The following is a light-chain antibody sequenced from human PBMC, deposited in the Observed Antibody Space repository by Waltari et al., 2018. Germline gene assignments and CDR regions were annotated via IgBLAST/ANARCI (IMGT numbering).Light chain of an antibody. V-gene: IGKV2-28*01. CDR1: QTLLHRNGNNY. Sequence: DIVVTQSPLSLPVTPGEPASLSCRPSQTLLHRNGNNYLDCYLQKPGQSPQLLIYLGSNRASGVPDRFSGSGSGTDFTLRISRVEAEDVGVYYCMQSLQALWTFGPGTKLEI. CDR3: MQSLQALWT. J-gene: IGKJ1*01. CDR2: LGS.